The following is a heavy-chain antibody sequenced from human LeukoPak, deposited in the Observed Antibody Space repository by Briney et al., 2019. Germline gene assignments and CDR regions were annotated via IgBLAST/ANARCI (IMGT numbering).Heavy chain of an antibody. Sequence: GGSLRLSCAASGFTFGSYGMHWVRQAPGKGLEWVAVISYDGSNKYYADSVKGRFTISRDNSKNTLYLQMNSLRAEDTAVYYCAKSQEYSSGWFIPGAYYYYMDVWGKGTTVTVSS. D-gene: IGHD6-19*01. CDR1: GFTFGSYG. CDR2: ISYDGSNK. CDR3: AKSQEYSSGWFIPGAYYYYMDV. V-gene: IGHV3-30*18. J-gene: IGHJ6*03.